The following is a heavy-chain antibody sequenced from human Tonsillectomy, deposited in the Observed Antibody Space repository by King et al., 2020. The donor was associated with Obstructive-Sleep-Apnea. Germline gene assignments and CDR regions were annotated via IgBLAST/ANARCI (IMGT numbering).Heavy chain of an antibody. J-gene: IGHJ4*02. V-gene: IGHV4-34*01. CDR2: IKPTGRT. CDR1: GGSFSGYY. D-gene: IGHD3-9*01. CDR3: ASCDILTGYPPAY. Sequence: VQLQQWGAGLLKPSETLSLTCTVYGGSFSGYYWSWIRQIPGKGLEWIAEIKPTGRTDYNPSLKNRVSLSLDTAKNELSLRLTSVTAADTAGYYCASCDILTGYPPAYWGQGSLVTVSS.